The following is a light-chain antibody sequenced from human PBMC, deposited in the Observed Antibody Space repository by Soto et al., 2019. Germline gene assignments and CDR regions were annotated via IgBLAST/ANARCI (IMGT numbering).Light chain of an antibody. CDR3: QQYNNWPRT. CDR2: DAS. CDR1: QSVSSSY. Sequence: EIVLTQSPGTLSLSPGERATLSCRVSQSVSSSYLAWYQQKPGQAPRLLIYDASTRATGIPARFSGSGSGTEFTLTINSLQSEDFAVYYCQQYNNWPRTFGQGTKVDIK. V-gene: IGKV3-15*01. J-gene: IGKJ1*01.